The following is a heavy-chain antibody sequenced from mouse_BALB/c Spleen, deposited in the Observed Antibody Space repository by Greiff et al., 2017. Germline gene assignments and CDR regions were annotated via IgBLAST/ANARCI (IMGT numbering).Heavy chain of an antibody. J-gene: IGHJ3*01. V-gene: IGHV1S126*01. CDR2: IDPSDSET. CDR1: GYSFTSYW. CDR3: ATGSTMITSWFAY. D-gene: IGHD2-4*01. Sequence: VQLQQSGPQLVRPGASVKISCKASGYSFTSYWMHWVKQRPGQGLEWIGMIDPSDSETRLNQKFKDKATLTVDKSSSTAYMQLSSPTSEDSAFYYCATGSTMITSWFAYWGQGTLVTVSA.